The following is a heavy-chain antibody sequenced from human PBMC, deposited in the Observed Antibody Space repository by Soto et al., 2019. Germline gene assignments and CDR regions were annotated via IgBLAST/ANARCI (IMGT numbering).Heavy chain of an antibody. CDR3: ARGRYYDSSGYYYI. J-gene: IGHJ4*02. V-gene: IGHV4-30-4*01. D-gene: IGHD3-22*01. CDR1: GGSISSGDYY. CDR2: IYYSGST. Sequence: SETLSLTCTVSGGSISSGDYYWSWIRQPPGKGLEWIGYIYYSGSTYYNPSLKSRVTISVDTSKNQFSLKLGSVTAADTAVYYCARGRYYDSSGYYYIWGQGTLVTVSS.